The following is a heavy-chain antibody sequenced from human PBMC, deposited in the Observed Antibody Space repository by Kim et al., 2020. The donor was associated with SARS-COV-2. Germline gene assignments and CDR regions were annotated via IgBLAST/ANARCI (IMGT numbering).Heavy chain of an antibody. CDR3: ARDSRIFGVVVDP. J-gene: IGHJ5*02. V-gene: IGHV1-3*01. D-gene: IGHD3-3*01. Sequence: YSQKVQGRVTITRDTSASTAYMELSSLRSEDTAVYYCARDSRIFGVVVDPWGQGTLVTVSS.